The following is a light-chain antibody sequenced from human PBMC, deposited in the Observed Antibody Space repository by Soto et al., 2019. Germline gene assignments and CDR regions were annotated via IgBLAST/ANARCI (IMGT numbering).Light chain of an antibody. CDR3: QQYNNWPPIT. J-gene: IGKJ5*01. Sequence: EIVLTQYTCTLSLSPGERSALSCISCQSVSSSYLAWYQQKPGQAPRLLIHGASTRATGIPARFSGSGSGTEFSLTISSLQSEDFAVYYCQQYNNWPPITFGQGTRL. V-gene: IGKV3-15*01. CDR2: GAS. CDR1: QSVSSSY.